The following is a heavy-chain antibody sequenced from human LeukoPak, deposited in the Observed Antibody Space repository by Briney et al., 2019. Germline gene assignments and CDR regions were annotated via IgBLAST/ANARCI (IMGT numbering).Heavy chain of an antibody. CDR3: ARETYYDILTGYPGFDY. D-gene: IGHD3-9*01. Sequence: ASVKVSCKASGYTFTSYGISWVRQAPGQGLEWMGWMSAYNGNTNYAQKLQGRVTMTTDTSTSTAYMELRSLRSDDTAVYYCARETYYDILTGYPGFDYWGQGTLVTVSS. J-gene: IGHJ4*02. CDR2: MSAYNGNT. V-gene: IGHV1-18*04. CDR1: GYTFTSYG.